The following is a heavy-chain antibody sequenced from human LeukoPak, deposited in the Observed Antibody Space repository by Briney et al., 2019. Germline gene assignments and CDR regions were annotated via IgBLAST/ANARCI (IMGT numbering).Heavy chain of an antibody. J-gene: IGHJ4*02. D-gene: IGHD4-17*01. CDR1: GGSISSYY. CDR2: IYYSGST. Sequence: SETLSLTCTVSGGSISSYYWSWIRQPPGKGLEWIGYIYYSGSTNYNPSLKSLVTISVDTSKNQFSLKLSSVAAADTAVYYCARHGRSTVTTEFDYWGQGTLVTVSS. CDR3: ARHGRSTVTTEFDY. V-gene: IGHV4-59*08.